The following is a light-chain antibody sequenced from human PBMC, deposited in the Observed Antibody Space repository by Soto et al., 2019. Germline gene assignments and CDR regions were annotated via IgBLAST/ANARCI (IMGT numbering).Light chain of an antibody. Sequence: DIQMTQSPSSLSASVGDRVTITCRASQSISSYLNWYQQKPGKAPNLLIYAASNLQSGVPSRFSGSGSGTDFTLTIDSLQPEDLASYYCQQSSSTPFTFGPGTRVDLK. CDR2: AAS. CDR1: QSISSY. V-gene: IGKV1-39*01. J-gene: IGKJ3*01. CDR3: QQSSSTPFT.